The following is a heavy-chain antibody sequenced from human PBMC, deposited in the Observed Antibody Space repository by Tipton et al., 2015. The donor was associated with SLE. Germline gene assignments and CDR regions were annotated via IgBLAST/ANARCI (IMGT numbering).Heavy chain of an antibody. D-gene: IGHD6-13*01. CDR2: IYYRGST. CDR3: ARRGIPTVSYDFDY. Sequence: TLSLTCTVSGGSISSSSYYWGWIRQPPGKGLEGIGRIYYRGSTYSNPSLKSRVTISVDTSKNQFSLKLSSVTAAATAVYYCARRGIPTVSYDFDYWGQGTLVTVSS. CDR1: GGSISSSSYY. V-gene: IGHV4-39*07. J-gene: IGHJ4*02.